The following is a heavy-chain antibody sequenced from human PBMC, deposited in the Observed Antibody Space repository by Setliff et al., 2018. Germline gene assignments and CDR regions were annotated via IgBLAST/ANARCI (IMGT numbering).Heavy chain of an antibody. V-gene: IGHV4-34*01. J-gene: IGHJ4*02. CDR2: INHSGST. Sequence: PSETLSLTCAVYGGSFSGYYWSWIRQPQGKGLEWIGEINHSGSTNYNPSLKSRVTISVDTSKNQFSLKLSSVTAADTAVYYCAREDFLSGRNDYWGQGTLVTVSS. D-gene: IGHD3-3*01. CDR3: AREDFLSGRNDY. CDR1: GGSFSGYY.